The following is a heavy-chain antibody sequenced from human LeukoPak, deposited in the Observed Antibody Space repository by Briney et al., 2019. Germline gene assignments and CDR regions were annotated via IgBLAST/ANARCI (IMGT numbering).Heavy chain of an antibody. J-gene: IGHJ4*02. CDR2: ISFDGSNK. CDR3: ARDPDGRLGYFDY. Sequence: GGSLRLSCAASGFPFSNYAMHWVRQVPGKGLEWVAVISFDGSNKYYADSVKGRFTISRDNAKNSLYLQMNSLRAEDTAVYYCARDPDGRLGYFDYWGQGTLVTVSS. D-gene: IGHD1-26*01. V-gene: IGHV3-30*03. CDR1: GFPFSNYA.